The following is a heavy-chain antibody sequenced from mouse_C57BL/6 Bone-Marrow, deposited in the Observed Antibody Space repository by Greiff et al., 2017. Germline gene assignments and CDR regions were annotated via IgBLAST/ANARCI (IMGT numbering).Heavy chain of an antibody. D-gene: IGHD3-2*02. V-gene: IGHV1-52*01. CDR3: AREVPQAGFAY. CDR2: IDPSDSET. J-gene: IGHJ3*01. Sequence: QVQLQQPGAELVRPGSSVKLSCKASGYTFTSYWMHWVKQRPIQGLEWIGNIDPSDSETHYNQKFKDKATLTVDKSSSTAYMQLSSLTSEDSAVYYCAREVPQAGFAYWGQGTLVTVSA. CDR1: GYTFTSYW.